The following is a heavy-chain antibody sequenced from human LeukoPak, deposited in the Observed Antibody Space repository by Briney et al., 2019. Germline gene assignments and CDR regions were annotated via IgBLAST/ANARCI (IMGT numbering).Heavy chain of an antibody. D-gene: IGHD6-19*01. J-gene: IGHJ6*03. CDR1: GFTFSSYG. CDR3: AKVVVAGKNYYYYYYMDV. V-gene: IGHV3-30*02. CDR2: IRYDGSNK. Sequence: GGSLRLSCAASGFTFSSYGMHWVRQAPGKGLEWVAFIRYDGSNKYYADSVKGRFTISRDNSKNTLYLQMNSLRAEDTAVYYCAKVVVAGKNYYYYYYMDVWGKGTTVTISS.